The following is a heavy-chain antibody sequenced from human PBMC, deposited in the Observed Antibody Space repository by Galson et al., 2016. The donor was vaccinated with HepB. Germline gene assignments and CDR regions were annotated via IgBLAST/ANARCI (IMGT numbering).Heavy chain of an antibody. Sequence: SVKVSCKASGYIFSTYGISWVRQAPGQGLEWVGWISAYNGNTNSAQKLQGRVTMTTDSSTSTVYMEVRRLTSDDTAVYYCARDNYGDNGFDYWGQGTLVTVSS. CDR3: ARDNYGDNGFDY. CDR1: GYIFSTYG. V-gene: IGHV1-18*01. J-gene: IGHJ4*02. D-gene: IGHD4-17*01. CDR2: ISAYNGNT.